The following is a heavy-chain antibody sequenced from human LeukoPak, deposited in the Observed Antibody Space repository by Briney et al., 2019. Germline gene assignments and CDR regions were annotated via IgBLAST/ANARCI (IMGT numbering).Heavy chain of an antibody. CDR2: IYYRGST. J-gene: IGHJ2*01. V-gene: IGHV4-39*02. CDR1: GGSISSSAYY. Sequence: SETLSLTCTVSGGSISSSAYYWGWLRQPPGQGLEWIVNIYYRGSTYYNPSIKSRVTISVDTSKDHFSLSLSSVTAADTAVYYCARYDYGDYGGHWYFDLWGRGTLVTVSS. D-gene: IGHD4-17*01. CDR3: ARYDYGDYGGHWYFDL.